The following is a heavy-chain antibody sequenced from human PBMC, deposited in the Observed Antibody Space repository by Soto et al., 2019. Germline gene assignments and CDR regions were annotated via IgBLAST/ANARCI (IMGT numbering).Heavy chain of an antibody. Sequence: SETLSLTCTVSGASISGFYWSWIRKSAGKGLEWIGRIYATGTTDYNPSLKSRVMMSVDTSTKQFSLKLRSVTAADTAVYYCVRDGTKTLRDWFDPWGQGISVTVSS. CDR3: VRDGTKTLRDWFDP. V-gene: IGHV4-4*07. D-gene: IGHD1-1*01. CDR2: IYATGTT. J-gene: IGHJ5*02. CDR1: GASISGFY.